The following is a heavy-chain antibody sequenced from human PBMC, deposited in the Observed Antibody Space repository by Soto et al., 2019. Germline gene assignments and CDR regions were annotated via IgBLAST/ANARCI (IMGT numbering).Heavy chain of an antibody. J-gene: IGHJ4*02. Sequence: VGSLRLSCAASGFIFKMYWMHWVRQSPGKGLVWISKIYNDGTYSDYADSVRGRFTISRDNVNDTLYLQMNNLRAEDSGLYYCTRGPRPISTGTGAYWGQGTQVTVSS. CDR3: TRGPRPISTGTGAY. D-gene: IGHD3-10*01. V-gene: IGHV3-74*01. CDR1: GFIFKMYW. CDR2: IYNDGTYS.